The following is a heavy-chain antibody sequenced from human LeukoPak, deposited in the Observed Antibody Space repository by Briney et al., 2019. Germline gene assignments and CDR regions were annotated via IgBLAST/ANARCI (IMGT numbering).Heavy chain of an antibody. V-gene: IGHV3-23*01. CDR3: AKVSRSSGLD. J-gene: IGHJ4*02. CDR2: ISGSGST. Sequence: QTGGSLRLSCAASGFTFSSSGMSWVRQAPGKGLEWVSSISGSGSTYYADSVKGRFTISRDNSKNTLYLQMNSLRAEDTAVYYCAKVSRSSGLDWGQGTRVTVSS. CDR1: GFTFSSSG. D-gene: IGHD6-19*01.